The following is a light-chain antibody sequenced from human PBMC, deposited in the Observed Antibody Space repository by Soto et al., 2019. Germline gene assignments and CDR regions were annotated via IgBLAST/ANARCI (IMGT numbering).Light chain of an antibody. J-gene: IGLJ3*02. CDR3: SSFVAGNNYWV. Sequence: QSALTQPASVSGSPRQSITISCTGTSSDVGGYNYVSWFQQHPGKAPKLIIYEVTKRPSGVPDRFSASKSGNTASLTVSGLQAEDEADYYCSSFVAGNNYWVFGGGTKVTVL. CDR1: SSDVGGYNY. V-gene: IGLV2-8*01. CDR2: EVT.